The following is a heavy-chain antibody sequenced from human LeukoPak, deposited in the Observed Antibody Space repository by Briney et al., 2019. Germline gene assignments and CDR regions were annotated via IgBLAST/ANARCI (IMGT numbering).Heavy chain of an antibody. Sequence: PGGSLRLSCAASGFTFSSYAMSWVRQAPGKGLEWVSAISGSGGSTYYADSVKGRFTISRDNSKNTLYLQMNSLRAEDTAVYYCAKGAAVIIGLGSRYFDYWGQGTLVTVSS. V-gene: IGHV3-23*01. CDR2: ISGSGGST. CDR1: GFTFSSYA. J-gene: IGHJ4*02. CDR3: AKGAAVIIGLGSRYFDY. D-gene: IGHD3-22*01.